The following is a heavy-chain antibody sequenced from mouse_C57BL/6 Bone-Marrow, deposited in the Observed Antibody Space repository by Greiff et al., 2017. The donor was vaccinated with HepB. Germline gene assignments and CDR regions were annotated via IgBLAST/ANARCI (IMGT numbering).Heavy chain of an antibody. V-gene: IGHV5-17*01. D-gene: IGHD1-1*01. CDR1: GFTFSDYG. Sequence: EVQLVESGGGLVKPGGSLKLSCAASGFTFSDYGMHWVRQAPEKGLEWVAYISSGSSTIYYADTVKGRFTISRDNAKNTLFLQMTSLRSEDTAMYYCARSIYYHFAYWGQGTLVTVSA. CDR3: ARSIYYHFAY. CDR2: ISSGSSTI. J-gene: IGHJ3*01.